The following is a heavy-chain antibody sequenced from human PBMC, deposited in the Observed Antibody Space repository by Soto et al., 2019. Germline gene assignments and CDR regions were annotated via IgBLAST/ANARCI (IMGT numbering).Heavy chain of an antibody. D-gene: IGHD7-27*01. V-gene: IGHV3-30*18. J-gene: IGHJ3*02. CDR3: AKDGGRTGGPLDAFDI. CDR2: ISYDGSNK. Sequence: GGSLRLSCAASGFTFSSYGMHWVRQAPGKGLEWVAVISYDGSNKYYADSVKGRFTISRDNSKNTLYLQMNSLRAEDTAVYYCAKDGGRTGGPLDAFDIWGQGTMVTVSS. CDR1: GFTFSSYG.